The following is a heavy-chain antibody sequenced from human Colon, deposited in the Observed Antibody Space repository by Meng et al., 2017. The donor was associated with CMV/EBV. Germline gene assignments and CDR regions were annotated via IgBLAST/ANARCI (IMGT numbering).Heavy chain of an antibody. V-gene: IGHV4-59*13. D-gene: IGHD6-19*01. CDR1: GGSISTYY. CDR3: ARGSLSSGWYGADY. Sequence: GSLRLSCNVSGGSISTYYWTWIRQPPGKGLEWIGNIYYSGSTNYNPSLKSRVTISVDTSKNQFSLKLNSVTAADTAVYYCARGSLSSGWYGADYGGQVTLFPFSS. J-gene: IGHJ4*02. CDR2: IYYSGST.